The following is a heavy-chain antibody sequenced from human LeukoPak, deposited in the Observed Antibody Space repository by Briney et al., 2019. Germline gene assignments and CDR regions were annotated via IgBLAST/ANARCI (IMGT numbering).Heavy chain of an antibody. CDR3: ATEADGSLTV. J-gene: IGHJ6*04. D-gene: IGHD3-10*01. CDR1: GDTLTELS. Sequence: GASVKVSCKVSGDTLTELSTNWVRQVPGKGLEWMGGFDPEHGETIYAQKFQGRVTMTEDTSTDTAYMELSTLKSEDTAVYYCATEADGSLTVWGKGTMVTVSS. V-gene: IGHV1-24*01. CDR2: FDPEHGET.